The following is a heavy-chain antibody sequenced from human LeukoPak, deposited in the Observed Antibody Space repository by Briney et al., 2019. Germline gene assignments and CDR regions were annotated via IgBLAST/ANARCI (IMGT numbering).Heavy chain of an antibody. CDR1: GGSISSYY. J-gene: IGHJ4*02. CDR2: IYTSGST. D-gene: IGHD1-14*01. Sequence: SETLSLTCTVSGGSISSYYWSWIRQPAREGLEWIGRIYTSGSTNYNPSLKSRVTMSVDTSKNQFSLKLSSVTAADTAVYYCARDWNHAGPPDYWGQGNLVTVSS. CDR3: ARDWNHAGPPDY. V-gene: IGHV4-4*07.